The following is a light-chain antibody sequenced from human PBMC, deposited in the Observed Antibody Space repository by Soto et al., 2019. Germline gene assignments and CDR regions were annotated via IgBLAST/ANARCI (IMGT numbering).Light chain of an antibody. CDR2: DVN. Sequence: QSALTQPPSVSGSPGQSVAISCTGTSSDVGNSNGVSWYHQPPGTAPKLMIYDVNNRPSVVPDRFSGSKSGNTASLTISGLQAEDEGDYYCSSFTSSSTNVFGTGTKLTVL. V-gene: IGLV2-18*02. CDR3: SSFTSSSTNV. CDR1: SSDVGNSNG. J-gene: IGLJ1*01.